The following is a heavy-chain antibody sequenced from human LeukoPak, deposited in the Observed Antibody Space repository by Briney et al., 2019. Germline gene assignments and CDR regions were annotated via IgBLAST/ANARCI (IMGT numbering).Heavy chain of an antibody. Sequence: GGSLRLSCAASGFSVSRNYMDWVRQAPGKGLEWVSVIYSGGTTYYADSVKGRFTISRDNSKNTLYLQMNSLRPEDTAVYYCAKWARAIQLHQAFDYWGQGTLVTVSS. CDR1: GFSVSRNY. CDR2: IYSGGTT. CDR3: AKWARAIQLHQAFDY. V-gene: IGHV3-66*02. J-gene: IGHJ4*02. D-gene: IGHD1-1*01.